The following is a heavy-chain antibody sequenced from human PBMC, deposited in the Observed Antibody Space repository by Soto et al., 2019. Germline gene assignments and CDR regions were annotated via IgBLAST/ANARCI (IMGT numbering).Heavy chain of an antibody. CDR2: IIRDGSST. CDR1: GFTFSSYW. Sequence: EVQLVESGGGLVQPGGSLRLACAASGFTFSSYWMHWVRQAPGKGLVWISRIIRDGSSTNYADSAKGRFTISRDNAKNTLYLEINSLRADDTAVYFCGRGGSGIYGMDIWGQGTTLIVSS. D-gene: IGHD3-10*01. V-gene: IGHV3-74*01. CDR3: GRGGSGIYGMDI. J-gene: IGHJ6*02.